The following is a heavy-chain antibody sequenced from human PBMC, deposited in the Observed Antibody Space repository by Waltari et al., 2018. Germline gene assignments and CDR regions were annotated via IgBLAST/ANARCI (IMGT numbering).Heavy chain of an antibody. D-gene: IGHD1-26*01. CDR3: ARDLRGSYGPDY. CDR1: GFTFTNAW. J-gene: IGHJ4*02. V-gene: IGHV4-4*08. CDR2: IYTSGST. Sequence: AQLVESGGGLVKPGGSLRLSCTASGFTFTNAWMSWVRQAPGKGLEWIGRIYTSGSTNYNPSLKSRVTISVDTSKNQFSLKLSSVTAADTAVYYCARDLRGSYGPDYWGQGTLVTVSS.